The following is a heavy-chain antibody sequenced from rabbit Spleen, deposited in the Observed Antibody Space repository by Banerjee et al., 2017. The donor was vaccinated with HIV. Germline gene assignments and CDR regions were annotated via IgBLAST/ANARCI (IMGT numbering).Heavy chain of an antibody. CDR2: IAGSSSGFT. CDR1: GFSFSSNW. J-gene: IGHJ6*01. Sequence: LEESGGGLVKPGGTLTLTCTVSGFSFSSNWICWVRQAPGKGLEWISCIAGSSSGFTYSATWAKGRFTCSKTSSTTVTLQMTSLTAADTATYFCARDTSSSFSSYGMDLWGPGTLVTVS. D-gene: IGHD1-1*01. V-gene: IGHV1S45*01. CDR3: ARDTSSSFSSYGMDL.